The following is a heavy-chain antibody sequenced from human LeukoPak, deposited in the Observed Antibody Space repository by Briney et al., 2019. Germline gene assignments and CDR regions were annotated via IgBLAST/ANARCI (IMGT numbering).Heavy chain of an antibody. Sequence: SETLSLTCAVYGGSFSGYYWSWIRQPPGKGLEWIGEINHSGSTNYNPSLKSRVTISVDTSKNQFSLKLSSVTGADTAVYYCSRGYIPRWYPLDYWGQGTLVTVSS. V-gene: IGHV4-34*01. CDR1: GGSFSGYY. D-gene: IGHD6-13*01. CDR2: INHSGST. CDR3: SRGYIPRWYPLDY. J-gene: IGHJ4*02.